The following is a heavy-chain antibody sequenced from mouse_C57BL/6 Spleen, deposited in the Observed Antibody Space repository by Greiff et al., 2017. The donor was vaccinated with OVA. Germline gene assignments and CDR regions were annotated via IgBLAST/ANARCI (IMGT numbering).Heavy chain of an antibody. CDR2: INYDGSST. CDR3: ARDTTARLDY. J-gene: IGHJ2*01. Sequence: DVHLVESEGGLVQPGSSMKLSCTASGFTFSDYYMAWVRQVPEKGLEWVANINYDGSSTYYLDSLKSRFIISRDNAKNLLYLQMSSLKSEDTATYYCARDTTARLDYWGQGTTLTVSS. V-gene: IGHV5-16*01. D-gene: IGHD1-2*01. CDR1: GFTFSDYY.